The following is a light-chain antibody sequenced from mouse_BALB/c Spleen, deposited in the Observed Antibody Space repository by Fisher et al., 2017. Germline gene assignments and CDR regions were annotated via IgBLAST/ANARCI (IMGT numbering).Light chain of an antibody. Sequence: IVLTQSPAIMSASPGEKVTMTCSASSSVSYMYWYQQKPGSSPRLLIYDTSKLASGVPARFSGSGSGTSYSLTISSMEAEDAATYYCQQYHSYPPTFGGGTKLEIK. J-gene: IGKJ2*01. CDR2: DTS. V-gene: IGKV4-55*01. CDR3: QQYHSYPPT. CDR1: SSVSY.